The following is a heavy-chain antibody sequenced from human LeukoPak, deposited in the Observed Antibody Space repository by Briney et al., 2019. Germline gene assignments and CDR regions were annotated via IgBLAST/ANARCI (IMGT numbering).Heavy chain of an antibody. D-gene: IGHD2-8*01. CDR1: GFTFSSYD. CDR3: ARPNGY. V-gene: IGHV3-30*01. CDR2: MSFDERKK. Sequence: GGSLRLSCAASGFTFSSYDMHWVRQAPGKGLEWVAFMSFDERKKSYADSVKGRFTVSRDISKETLYLQMDNLRAEGTAVYYCARPNGYWGQGTLVTVSS. J-gene: IGHJ4*02.